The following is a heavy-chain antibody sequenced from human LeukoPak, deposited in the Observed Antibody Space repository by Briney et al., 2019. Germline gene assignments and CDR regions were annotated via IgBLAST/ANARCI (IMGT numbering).Heavy chain of an antibody. Sequence: GASVKVSCKVSGYTLTESFMHWVRQAPGQGLEWMGGFDPDDGATIYAQKFQGRVTMTEDTSTDTAYMELSSLRPDDTAVYYCATEEKWELRLDYWGQGTLVTVSS. V-gene: IGHV1-24*01. D-gene: IGHD1-26*01. CDR1: GYTLTESF. J-gene: IGHJ4*02. CDR2: FDPDDGAT. CDR3: ATEEKWELRLDY.